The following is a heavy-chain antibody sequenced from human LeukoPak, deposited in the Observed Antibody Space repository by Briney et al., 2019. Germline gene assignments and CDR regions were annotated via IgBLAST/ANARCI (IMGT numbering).Heavy chain of an antibody. J-gene: IGHJ3*02. D-gene: IGHD3-22*01. V-gene: IGHV1-69*06. CDR1: GGTFSSYA. Sequence: GASVKVSCKASGGTFSSYAISWVRQAPGQGLEWMGGIIPIFGTANYAQKFQGRVTITADKSTSTAYMELSSLRSEDTAVYYCARDPTYYYDSSGYYGGSDAFDIWGQGTMVTVSS. CDR3: ARDPTYYYDSSGYYGGSDAFDI. CDR2: IIPIFGTA.